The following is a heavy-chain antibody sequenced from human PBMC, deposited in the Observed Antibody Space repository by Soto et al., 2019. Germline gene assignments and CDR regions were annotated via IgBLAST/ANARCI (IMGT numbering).Heavy chain of an antibody. J-gene: IGHJ5*02. D-gene: IGHD1-7*01. CDR1: GGTFSSYA. V-gene: IGHV1-69*06. CDR2: IIPIFGTA. Sequence: ASVKVSCKASGGTFSSYAISWVRQAPGQGLEWMGGIIPIFGTANYAQKFQGRVTITADKSTSTAYMELSSLRSEDTAVYYCARDPKPHDRITGTTRWFDPWGQGTLVTVSS. CDR3: ARDPKPHDRITGTTRWFDP.